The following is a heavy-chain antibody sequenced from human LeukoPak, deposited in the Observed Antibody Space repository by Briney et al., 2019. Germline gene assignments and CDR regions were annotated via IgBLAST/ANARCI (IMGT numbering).Heavy chain of an antibody. V-gene: IGHV3-7*01. CDR2: IKSDGSET. D-gene: IGHD2-8*01. CDR1: GFTFSNYW. CDR3: ARDVWGRLDY. J-gene: IGHJ4*02. Sequence: GGSLRLSCAASGFTFSNYWMGGVRQAPGKGLEYVANIKSDGSETYYVDSVKGRFTISRDNARNSLYLQVNSLRAEDTAVYYCARDVWGRLDYWGQGTLVPVSS.